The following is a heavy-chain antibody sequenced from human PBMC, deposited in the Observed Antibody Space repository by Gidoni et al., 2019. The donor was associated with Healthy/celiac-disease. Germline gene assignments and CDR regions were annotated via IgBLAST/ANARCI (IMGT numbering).Heavy chain of an antibody. J-gene: IGHJ6*02. V-gene: IGHV4-39*01. CDR1: GGSISSSSYY. Sequence: QLQLQESGPGLVKPSETLSLTCTVSGGSISSSSYYWGWIRQPPGKGLEWIGSIYYSGSTYYNPSLKSRVTISVDTSKNQFSLKLSSVTAADTAVYYCARHINGSGSTYYYYYYGMDVWGQGTTVTVSS. D-gene: IGHD3-10*01. CDR2: IYYSGST. CDR3: ARHINGSGSTYYYYYYGMDV.